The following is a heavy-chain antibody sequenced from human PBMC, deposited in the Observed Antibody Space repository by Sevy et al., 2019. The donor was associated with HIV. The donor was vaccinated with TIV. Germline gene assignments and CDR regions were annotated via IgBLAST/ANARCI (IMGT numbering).Heavy chain of an antibody. CDR3: ARAGPLGDLDHFDR. CDR2: INQDGSQK. D-gene: IGHD2-21*01. Sequence: GGSLRLSCATSEFTFSRYWMTWVRQAPGKGLEWVVYINQDGSQKSYGDSVKGRFTISRDNSKNSLFLQMNSLRAEDTAVYYCARAGPLGDLDHFDRWGQGTLVTVSS. CDR1: EFTFSRYW. J-gene: IGHJ4*02. V-gene: IGHV3-7*03.